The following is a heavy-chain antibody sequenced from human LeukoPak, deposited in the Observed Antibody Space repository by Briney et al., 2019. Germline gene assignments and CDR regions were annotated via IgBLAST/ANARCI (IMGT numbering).Heavy chain of an antibody. CDR2: SYRRDTT. Sequence: HSGGTLRLSCAASGFSVFSNYMTWVRQAPGKGLEWVAVSYRRDTTFYADAVKGRFIISTDSSRKTVYLQMNSLRVDDTAMYYCARIYGNSTIADAFDIWGQGTMVIVSS. J-gene: IGHJ3*02. CDR1: GFSVFSNY. CDR3: ARIYGNSTIADAFDI. D-gene: IGHD2-21*01. V-gene: IGHV3-53*01.